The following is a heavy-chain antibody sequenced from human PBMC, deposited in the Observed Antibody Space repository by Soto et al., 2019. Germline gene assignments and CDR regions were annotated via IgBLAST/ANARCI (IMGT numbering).Heavy chain of an antibody. CDR1: GFTFSSYA. CDR2: ISGSGGST. V-gene: IGHV3-23*01. Sequence: EVQLLESGGGLVQPGGSLRLSCAASGFTFSSYAMSWVRQAPVKGLEWVSAISGSGGSTYYADSVQGPFPISSHNSKNTLYLQMNILRAEDTDVYYCANTDYGSGTHLDGMDVWGHGTTVTVSS. J-gene: IGHJ6*02. D-gene: IGHD3-10*01. CDR3: ANTDYGSGTHLDGMDV.